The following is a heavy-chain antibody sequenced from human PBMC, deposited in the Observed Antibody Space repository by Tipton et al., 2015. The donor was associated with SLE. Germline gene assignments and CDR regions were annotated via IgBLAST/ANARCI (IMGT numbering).Heavy chain of an antibody. J-gene: IGHJ3*02. V-gene: IGHV4-34*09. D-gene: IGHD3-3*01. CDR1: GGSFSGYY. Sequence: TLSLTCAVYGGSFSGYYWSWIRRPPGKGLEWIGEISLGGSTYYNPSLRSRVTISIDTSENQFSLNLSSVTAADTAVYYCAREWSRAYDIWGQGTLVTVSS. CDR2: ISLGGST. CDR3: AREWSRAYDI.